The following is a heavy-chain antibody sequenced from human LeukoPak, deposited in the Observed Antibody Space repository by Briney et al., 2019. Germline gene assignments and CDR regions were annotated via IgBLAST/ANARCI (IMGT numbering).Heavy chain of an antibody. CDR3: ARTATKLSLINFDY. D-gene: IGHD2-15*01. Sequence: ASVKVSCKASGYTFTGYYMHWVRQAPGQGLEWMGWINPNSGGTNYAQKFQGRVTMTRGTSISTAYMELSRLRSDDTAVYYCARTATKLSLINFDYWGQGTLVTVSS. CDR2: INPNSGGT. CDR1: GYTFTGYY. V-gene: IGHV1-2*02. J-gene: IGHJ4*02.